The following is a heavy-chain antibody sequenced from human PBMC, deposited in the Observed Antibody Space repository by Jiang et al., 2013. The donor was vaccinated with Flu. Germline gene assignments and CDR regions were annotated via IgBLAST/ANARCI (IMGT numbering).Heavy chain of an antibody. CDR1: GSISSYY. Sequence: GSISSYYWSWIRQPPGKGLEWIGYIYYSGSTNYNPSLKSRVTISVDTSKNQFSLKLSSVTAADTAVYYCARDTQLDNWNYFGFDPWGQGTLVTVSS. V-gene: IGHV4-59*01. CDR2: IYYSGST. CDR3: ARDTQLDNWNYFGFDP. D-gene: IGHD1-7*01. J-gene: IGHJ5*02.